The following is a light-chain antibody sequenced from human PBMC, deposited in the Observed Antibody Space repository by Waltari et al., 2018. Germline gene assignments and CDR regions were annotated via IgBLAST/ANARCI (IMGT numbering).Light chain of an antibody. CDR1: SSDIGAYNY. V-gene: IGLV2-14*03. CDR2: DVS. J-gene: IGLJ1*01. CDR3: TSHASGSTLYV. Sequence: QSALTQPASVSGSPGQSITISCTGTSSDIGAYNYVSWYRHHPGKAPKLMISDVSNRPSGVSNRFSGSKSGNTASLTISGLQAEDEADYYCTSHASGSTLYVFGTGTRVTVL.